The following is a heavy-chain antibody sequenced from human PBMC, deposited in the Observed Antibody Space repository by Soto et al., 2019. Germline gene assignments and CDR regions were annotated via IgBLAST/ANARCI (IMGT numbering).Heavy chain of an antibody. V-gene: IGHV1-8*01. D-gene: IGHD3-22*01. CDR2: VNPNNGDT. CDR1: GYTFSNYD. J-gene: IGHJ4*02. Sequence: QVQLVQSGAELKKPGASVKVSCKASGYTFSNYDMNWVRQATGQGPEWIGWVNPNNGDTGYAQKFQGRVTLTTDISTTTAYMELTSLRSKHTAIYYCAKVSRKGSVIDFEYWGQGTLITVSS. CDR3: AKVSRKGSVIDFEY.